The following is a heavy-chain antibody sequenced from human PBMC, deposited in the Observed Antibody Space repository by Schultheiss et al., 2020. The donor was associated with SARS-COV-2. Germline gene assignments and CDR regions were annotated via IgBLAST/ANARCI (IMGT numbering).Heavy chain of an antibody. J-gene: IGHJ4*02. D-gene: IGHD3-22*01. CDR3: ARGGYYSDY. CDR2: IYYSGST. CDR1: GGSVSSGSYY. Sequence: SETLSLTCTVSGGSVSSGSYYWTWIRQPPGKGLEWIGCIYYSGSTKYNPSLKSRVTISVDTSKNQCSLKLSSVTAADTAVYYCARGGYYSDYWGQGTLVTVSS. V-gene: IGHV4-61*01.